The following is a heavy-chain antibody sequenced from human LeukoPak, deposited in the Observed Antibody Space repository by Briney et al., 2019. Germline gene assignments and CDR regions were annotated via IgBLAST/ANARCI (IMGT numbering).Heavy chain of an antibody. V-gene: IGHV3-33*08. J-gene: IGHJ6*02. CDR2: IWYDGSNK. Sequence: GGSLRLSCAASGFTFSSYAMSWVRQAPGKGLEWVAVIWYDGSNKYYADSVKGRFTISRDNSKNTLYLQMNSLRAEDTAVYYCARVNVLTGYYKGYYGMDVWGQGTTVTVSS. D-gene: IGHD3-9*01. CDR1: GFTFSSYA. CDR3: ARVNVLTGYYKGYYGMDV.